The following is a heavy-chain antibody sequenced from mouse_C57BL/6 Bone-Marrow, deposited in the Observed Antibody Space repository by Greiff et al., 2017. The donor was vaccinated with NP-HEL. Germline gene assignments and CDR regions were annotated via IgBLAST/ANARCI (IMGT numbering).Heavy chain of an antibody. V-gene: IGHV1-18*01. Sequence: EVQLQQSGPELVKPGASVKIPCKASGYTFTDYYMDWVKQSHGKSLEWIGDINPNNGGTIYNQKFKGKATLTVDKSSSTAYMELRSLTSEDTAVYYCVYNNRWYFDVGGTGNTVTVSS. CDR3: VYNNRWYFDV. D-gene: IGHD2-5*01. CDR1: GYTFTDYY. J-gene: IGHJ1*03. CDR2: INPNNGGT.